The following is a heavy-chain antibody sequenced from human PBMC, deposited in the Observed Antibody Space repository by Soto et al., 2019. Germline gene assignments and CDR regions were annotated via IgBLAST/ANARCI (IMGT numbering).Heavy chain of an antibody. V-gene: IGHV6-1*01. D-gene: IGHD2-15*01. Sequence: SQTLSLTCAISGDSVSSNSAAWNWIRQSPSRGLEWLGRTYYRSKWYNDYAVSVKSRITINPDTSKNQFSLQLNSVTPEDTAVYYCARAPYCSGGSCYPAPEYYYYGMDVWGQGTTVTGSS. CDR2: TYYRSKWYN. CDR1: GDSVSSNSAA. CDR3: ARAPYCSGGSCYPAPEYYYYGMDV. J-gene: IGHJ6*02.